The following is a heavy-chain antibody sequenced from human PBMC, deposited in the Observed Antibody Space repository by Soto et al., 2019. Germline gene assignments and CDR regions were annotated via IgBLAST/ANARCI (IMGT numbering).Heavy chain of an antibody. CDR2: INHSGST. CDR1: GGSFSGYY. J-gene: IGHJ4*02. CDR3: ARDKITGFFDD. D-gene: IGHD2-8*02. Sequence: SETLSLTCDVYGGSFSGYYWTWIRQPPGTGLEWIGEINHSGSTNYNPSLKSRVTISVDTSKNQFSLKLTFVTAADTAVYYCARDKITGFFDDWGQGTLVT. V-gene: IGHV4-34*01.